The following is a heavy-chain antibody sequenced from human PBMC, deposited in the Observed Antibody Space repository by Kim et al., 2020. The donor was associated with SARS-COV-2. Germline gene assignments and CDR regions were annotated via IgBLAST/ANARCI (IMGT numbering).Heavy chain of an antibody. CDR1: GGTFSSYA. V-gene: IGHV1-69*06. Sequence: SVKVSCKASGGTFSSYAISWVRQAPGQGLEWMGGIIPIFGTANYAQKFQGRVTIAADKSTSTAYMELSSLRSEDTAVYYCARASRFEDYYDSSGYYYYYGMDVWGQGTPVTVSS. J-gene: IGHJ6*02. CDR2: IIPIFGTA. D-gene: IGHD3-22*01. CDR3: ARASRFEDYYDSSGYYYYYGMDV.